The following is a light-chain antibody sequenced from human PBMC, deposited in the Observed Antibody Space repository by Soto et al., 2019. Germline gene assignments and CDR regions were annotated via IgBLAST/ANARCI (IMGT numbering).Light chain of an antibody. Sequence: QSVLTQPASVSGSPGQSITISCTGTSSDVGGYNYVSWYQQHSGKAPKLMIYDVSNRPSGVSNRFSGSKSGNTASLTISGLQVEDEADYYCSSYTSSSTLVFGTGTKVTVL. V-gene: IGLV2-14*01. CDR2: DVS. CDR1: SSDVGGYNY. J-gene: IGLJ1*01. CDR3: SSYTSSSTLV.